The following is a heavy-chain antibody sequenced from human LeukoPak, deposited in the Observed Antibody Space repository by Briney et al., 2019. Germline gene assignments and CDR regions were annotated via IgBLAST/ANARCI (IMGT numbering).Heavy chain of an antibody. CDR2: IWYDGSNK. D-gene: IGHD6-19*01. Sequence: GRSLRLSCAASGFTFSSYGMHWVRQAPGKGLEWVAVIWYDGSNKYYADSVKGRFTISRDNSKNTLYLQMNSLRAEDTAVYYCARTDSSGWGGFDYWGQGTLVTVSS. J-gene: IGHJ4*02. CDR3: ARTDSSGWGGFDY. V-gene: IGHV3-33*08. CDR1: GFTFSSYG.